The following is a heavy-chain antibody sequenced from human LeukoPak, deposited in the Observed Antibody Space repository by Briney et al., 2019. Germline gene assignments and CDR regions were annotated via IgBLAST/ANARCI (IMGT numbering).Heavy chain of an antibody. CDR3: TRVFYYGSRYYYMDV. Sequence: GGSLRLSCAASGFTFSSYSMNWVRQAPGKGLEWVSYISSSSSTIYYADSVKGRFTISRDNAKNSLYLQMNSLRAEDTAIYYCTRVFYYGSRYYYMDVWGKGTTVTISS. CDR1: GFTFSSYS. J-gene: IGHJ6*03. CDR2: ISSSSSTI. V-gene: IGHV3-48*01. D-gene: IGHD3-10*01.